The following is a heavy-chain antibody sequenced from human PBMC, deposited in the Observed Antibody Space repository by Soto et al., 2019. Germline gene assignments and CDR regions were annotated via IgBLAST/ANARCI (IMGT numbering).Heavy chain of an antibody. CDR3: ARGQRYFDWLLWAFDY. CDR2: MYYTGDT. Sequence: PSETLSHTCRVSGDSISSGDYYWSGIRQPPGKGLEWIGYMYYTGDTYYNPSLKVRVTIPLDTSKNQFSLKLSSVTAADTAVYYCARGQRYFDWLLWAFDYWGQGTLVTVSS. V-gene: IGHV4-30-4*01. D-gene: IGHD3-9*01. CDR1: GDSISSGDYY. J-gene: IGHJ4*02.